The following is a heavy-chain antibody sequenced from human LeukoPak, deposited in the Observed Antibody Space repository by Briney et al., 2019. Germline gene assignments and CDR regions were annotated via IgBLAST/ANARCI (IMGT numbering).Heavy chain of an antibody. D-gene: IGHD3-16*02. J-gene: IGHJ4*02. CDR3: ARGPGYDYVWGSYRYTVPFDY. CDR2: INHSGST. Sequence: PSETLSLTCAVYGGSFSGYYWSWIRQPPGKGLEWIGEINHSGSTNYNPSLKSRVTISVDTSKNQFSLKLSSVTAADTAVYYCARGPGYDYVWGSYRYTVPFDYWGQGTLVTVPS. V-gene: IGHV4-34*01. CDR1: GGSFSGYY.